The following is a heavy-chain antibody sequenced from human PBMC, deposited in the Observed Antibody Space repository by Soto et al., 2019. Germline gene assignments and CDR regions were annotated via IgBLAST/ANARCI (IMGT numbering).Heavy chain of an antibody. Sequence: GSLRLSCSGSGFTFSHHSLYWVRQPPGKGLQCVSSISGSGGNIYYAESVKGRFTISRDNSKNTLYLQMTSLSSEDSAVYYCVKVSGYCTGGSCFSYFDYWGQGTPVTVSS. CDR1: GFTFSHHS. J-gene: IGHJ4*02. CDR3: VKVSGYCTGGSCFSYFDY. V-gene: IGHV3-64D*06. D-gene: IGHD2-15*01. CDR2: ISGSGGNI.